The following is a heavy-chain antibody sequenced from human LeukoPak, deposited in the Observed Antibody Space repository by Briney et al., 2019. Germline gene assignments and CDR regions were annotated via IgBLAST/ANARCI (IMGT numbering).Heavy chain of an antibody. CDR2: IYYSGST. CDR3: ASLKVLYYYDSSGHFDH. D-gene: IGHD3-22*01. V-gene: IGHV4-39*01. J-gene: IGHJ4*02. CDR1: GGSISSSSYY. Sequence: SETLSLTCTVSGGSISSSSYYWGWIRQPPWKGLEWIGSIYYSGSTYYNPSLKSRVTISVDTSKNQFSLKLSSVTAADTAVYYCASLKVLYYYDSSGHFDHWGQGPLVTVSS.